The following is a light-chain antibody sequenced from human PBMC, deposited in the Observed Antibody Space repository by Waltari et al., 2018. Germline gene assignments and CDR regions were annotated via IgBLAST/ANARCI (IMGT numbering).Light chain of an antibody. Sequence: EIAMTQYPATLSVSPGARATLSRRASQSVSSNLAWYQQKPGQAPRPLIDGASTRATGIPARFSGSGSGTEFTLTISSLQSEDFAVYYCQQYNNWLEQTFGQGTKVEIK. CDR2: GAS. CDR1: QSVSSN. CDR3: QQYNNWLEQT. J-gene: IGKJ1*01. V-gene: IGKV3-15*01.